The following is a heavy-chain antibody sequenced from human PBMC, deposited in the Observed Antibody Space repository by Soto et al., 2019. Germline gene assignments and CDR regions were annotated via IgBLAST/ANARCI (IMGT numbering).Heavy chain of an antibody. V-gene: IGHV4-31*03. Sequence: APETLSLTCTVSGGSISSGGYYWSWIRQHPGKGLEWIGYIYYSGSTYYNPSLKSRVTISVDTSKNQFSLKLSSVTAADTAVYYCARFPEEITTVTTGYYGMDVWGQGTTVTVSS. J-gene: IGHJ6*02. D-gene: IGHD4-17*01. CDR1: GGSISSGGYY. CDR3: ARFPEEITTVTTGYYGMDV. CDR2: IYYSGST.